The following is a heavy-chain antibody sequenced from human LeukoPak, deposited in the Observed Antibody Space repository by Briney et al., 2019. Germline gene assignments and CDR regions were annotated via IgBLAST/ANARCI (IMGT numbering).Heavy chain of an antibody. J-gene: IGHJ6*02. Sequence: GGSLRLSCAASGFTFDDYAMHWVRQAPGKGLEWVSGISWNSGSIGYADSVKGRFTISRDNAKNSLYLQMNSLRAEDTALYYCAKGYGSGSYRFDGMDVWGQGTTVTVSS. D-gene: IGHD3-10*01. V-gene: IGHV3-9*01. CDR1: GFTFDDYA. CDR3: AKGYGSGSYRFDGMDV. CDR2: ISWNSGSI.